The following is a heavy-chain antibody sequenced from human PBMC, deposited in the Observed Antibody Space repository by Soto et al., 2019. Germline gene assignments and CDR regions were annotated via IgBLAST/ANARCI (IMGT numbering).Heavy chain of an antibody. Sequence: QVQLVQSGAEVKKPGSSVKVSCKASGSTFSSYAISWVRQAPGQGLEWMGGLIPISETTNYAQKFQGRVTITADESKSTAYMELSSLRSEDTAVYYCARSQGSSTSLEIYYYYYYGMDVWGQGTTVTVSS. CDR1: GSTFSSYA. CDR2: LIPISETT. V-gene: IGHV1-69*01. J-gene: IGHJ6*02. D-gene: IGHD2-2*01. CDR3: ARSQGSSTSLEIYYYYYYGMDV.